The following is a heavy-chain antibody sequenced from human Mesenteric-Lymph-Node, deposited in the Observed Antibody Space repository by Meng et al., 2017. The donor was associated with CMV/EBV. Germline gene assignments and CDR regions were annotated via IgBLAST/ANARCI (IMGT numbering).Heavy chain of an antibody. CDR2: IYYTGST. CDR3: ARTSREYGGNSGTADF. CDR1: GSFSGSRYY. V-gene: IGHV4-39*01. J-gene: IGHJ4*02. Sequence: GSFSGSRYYWGWIRQPPGKGLEWIGSIYYTGSTYYNPSLKSRVTMSVDTSKNQFSLRLSSVTAADTAVYYCARTSREYGGNSGTADFWGQGTLVTVSS. D-gene: IGHD4-23*01.